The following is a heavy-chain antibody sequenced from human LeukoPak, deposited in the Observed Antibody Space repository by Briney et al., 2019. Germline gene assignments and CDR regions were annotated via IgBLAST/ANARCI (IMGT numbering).Heavy chain of an antibody. CDR2: IYYSGST. J-gene: IGHJ4*02. V-gene: IGHV4-59*01. CDR1: GGSISIYY. Sequence: SETLSLTCTVSGGSISIYYWSWIRQPPGKGLEWIGYIYYSGSTNYNPSLKSRVTISVDTSKNQFSLKLSSVTAADTAVYYCARSIDDYGDYAYWGQGTLVTVSS. D-gene: IGHD4-17*01. CDR3: ARSIDDYGDYAY.